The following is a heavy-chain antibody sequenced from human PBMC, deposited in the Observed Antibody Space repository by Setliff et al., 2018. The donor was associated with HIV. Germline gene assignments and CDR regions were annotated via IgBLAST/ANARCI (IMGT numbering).Heavy chain of an antibody. D-gene: IGHD3-22*01. CDR3: AREDYYDSSGYAFDI. CDR1: GGSISSGSYY. Sequence: PSETLSLTCTVSGGSISSGSYYWSWIRQPAGKGLEWIGRIYISGSTNYNPSLESRVTISLDTSKNHFSLRLSSVTAADTAVYYCAREDYYDSSGYAFDIWGQGTMVTVSS. V-gene: IGHV4-61*02. J-gene: IGHJ3*02. CDR2: IYISGST.